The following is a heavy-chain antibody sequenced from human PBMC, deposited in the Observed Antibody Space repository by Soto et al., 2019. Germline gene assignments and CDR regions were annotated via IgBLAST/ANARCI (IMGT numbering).Heavy chain of an antibody. V-gene: IGHV1-69*01. CDR2: IIPIFGTA. CDR3: ATKTQYYYDSSCYYYPYFDY. D-gene: IGHD3-22*01. CDR1: GGTFSSYA. Sequence: QVQLVHSGAEAKKLGSSVKVSCKASGGTFSSYAIIWVRQAPGQGLEWMGGIIPIFGTANYAQKFQGIVTITADESTSTAYMELSSLRSEDTAVYYCATKTQYYYDSSCYYYPYFDYWGQGTLVTVSS. J-gene: IGHJ4*02.